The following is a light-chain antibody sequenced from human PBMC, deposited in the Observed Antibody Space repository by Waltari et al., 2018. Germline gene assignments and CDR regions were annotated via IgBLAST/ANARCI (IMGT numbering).Light chain of an antibody. J-gene: IGLJ3*02. CDR3: QTGGHGTWV. CDR1: SAHRTHV. CDR2: VNSDGSH. Sequence: QLVLTQSPSASASLGASVKLTCTLSSAHRTHVIAWLQTRPEKGPRYLMKVNSDGSHNKGGEIPDRFSGSSSGAERYLTISSLQSEDEADYYCQTGGHGTWVFGGGTKLTVL. V-gene: IGLV4-69*01.